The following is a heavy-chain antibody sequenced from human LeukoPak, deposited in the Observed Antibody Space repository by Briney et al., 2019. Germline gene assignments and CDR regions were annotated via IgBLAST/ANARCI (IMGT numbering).Heavy chain of an antibody. J-gene: IGHJ6*03. V-gene: IGHV4-38-2*02. D-gene: IGHD3-22*01. CDR2: IYHGGTT. CDR3: ARDSRGAYYYDSSGLYYYMDV. Sequence: PSETLSLTCTVSGDSISSGNYWGWVRQPPGKGLEWIGSIYHGGTTFYNPSLKSRVTISVDTSKNQSSLKLSSVTAADTAVYYCARDSRGAYYYDSSGLYYYMDVWGKGTTVTVS. CDR1: GDSISSGNY.